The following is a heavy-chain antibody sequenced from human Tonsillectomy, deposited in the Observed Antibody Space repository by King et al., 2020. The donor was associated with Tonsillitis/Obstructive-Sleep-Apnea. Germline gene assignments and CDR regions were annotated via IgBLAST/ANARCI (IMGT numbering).Heavy chain of an antibody. D-gene: IGHD2-2*02. CDR3: ARVGRGYCSSTSCYIAFDI. Sequence: VQLVESGGGLVQPGGSLRLSCAASGFTFSSYWMHWVRQAPGKGLVWVSRINSDGSSTSYADSVKGRFTISRDNAKNTLYLQMNSLRAEDTAVYYCARVGRGYCSSTSCYIAFDIWGQGTMVTVSS. CDR2: INSDGSST. CDR1: GFTFSSYW. V-gene: IGHV3-74*01. J-gene: IGHJ3*02.